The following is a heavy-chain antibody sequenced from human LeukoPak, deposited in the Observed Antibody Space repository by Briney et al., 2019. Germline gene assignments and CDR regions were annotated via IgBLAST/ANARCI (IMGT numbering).Heavy chain of an antibody. CDR1: GYTFTSYA. CDR3: ARDHGITMVRGGVGDLGYFDY. V-gene: IGHV1-3*01. D-gene: IGHD3-10*01. J-gene: IGHJ4*02. CDR2: INAGNGNT. Sequence: ASVKVSCKASGYTFTSYAMHWVRQAPGQRLEWMGWINAGNGNTKYSQKFQGRVTITRDTSASTAYMELSSLRSEDTAVYYCARDHGITMVRGGVGDLGYFDYWGQGTLVTVSS.